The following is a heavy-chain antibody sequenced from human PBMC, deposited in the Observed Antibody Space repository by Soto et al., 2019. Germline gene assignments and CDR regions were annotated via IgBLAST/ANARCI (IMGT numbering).Heavy chain of an antibody. CDR3: ARGLSYPEGGYYYGMDI. J-gene: IGHJ6*02. CDR2: IWYDGSNK. Sequence: QVQLVESGGGVVQPGRSLRLSCVADGFTFSGYGMHWVRQAPGKGLEWVTVIWYDGSNKYYADSVRGRFTISRDNSKNTLYLQMTSMRGEDTAVYYCARGLSYPEGGYYYGMDIWGQGTTVTVAS. V-gene: IGHV3-33*01. D-gene: IGHD3-10*01. CDR1: GFTFSGYG.